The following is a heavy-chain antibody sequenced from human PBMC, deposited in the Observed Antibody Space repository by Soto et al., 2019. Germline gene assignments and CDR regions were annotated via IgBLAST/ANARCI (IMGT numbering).Heavy chain of an antibody. CDR1: GFTFSIYP. D-gene: IGHD2-15*01. Sequence: PGGSXSLSCSSSGFTFSIYPMIWVRQAPGEGLEWVSAISGSGGSTYYADSVKGRFTISRHNSKNTLYLQINSLRAQDTAVYYREKDDFSSGASSYSYYHSSALDLWGQGTTVTVSS. CDR3: EKDDFSSGASSYSYYHSSALDL. V-gene: IGHV3-23*01. J-gene: IGHJ6*02. CDR2: ISGSGGST.